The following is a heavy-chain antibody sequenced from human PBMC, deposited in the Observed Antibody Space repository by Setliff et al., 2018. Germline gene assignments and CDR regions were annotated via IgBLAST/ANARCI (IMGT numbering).Heavy chain of an antibody. J-gene: IGHJ4*02. D-gene: IGHD3-22*01. CDR2: INNYSFKT. CDR1: GYTFTNYG. CDR3: ARINFYVSSGYYYAPDY. V-gene: IGHV1-18*01. Sequence: ASVKVSCKTSGYTFTNYGITWVRQAPGQGLEWMGWINNYSFKTNYPQKFLGRVTVTTDTSTGAAYMELGSLTSDDTAIYYCARINFYVSSGYYYAPDYWGPGTLVTVSS.